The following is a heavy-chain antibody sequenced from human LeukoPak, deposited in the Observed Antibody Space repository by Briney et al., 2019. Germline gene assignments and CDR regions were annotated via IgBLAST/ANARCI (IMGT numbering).Heavy chain of an antibody. CDR1: GYTFTNYA. Sequence: GASVKVSCKASGYTFTNYAMNWVRQAPGQGFEWMGWIHPSTGNPTYAQAFTGRFVFSLDTSVSTTYLQISSLKTEDTAVYYCARAYQRLGQLSLPDYWGQGTMVTVSS. J-gene: IGHJ3*01. D-gene: IGHD3-16*02. V-gene: IGHV7-4-1*02. CDR3: ARAYQRLGQLSLPDY. CDR2: IHPSTGNP.